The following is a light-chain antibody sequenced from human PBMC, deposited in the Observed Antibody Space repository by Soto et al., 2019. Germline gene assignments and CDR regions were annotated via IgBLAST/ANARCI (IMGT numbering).Light chain of an antibody. CDR1: SSDVGSYNL. J-gene: IGLJ1*01. CDR3: NSYTSSTAYV. Sequence: QSVLTQPASVSGSPGQSITISCTGTSSDVGSYNLVSWYQLHPGKAPKLIIYEVSNRPSGVSNRFSGSKSGNTASLTISGLRAEDEADYYCNSYTSSTAYVFGTGTKVTVL. V-gene: IGLV2-14*02. CDR2: EVS.